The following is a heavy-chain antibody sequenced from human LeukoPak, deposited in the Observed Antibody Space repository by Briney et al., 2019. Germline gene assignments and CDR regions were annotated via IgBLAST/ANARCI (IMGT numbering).Heavy chain of an antibody. Sequence: GGSLRLSCAASGFIFSNAWMSWVRQAPGKGLEWVGRIKSKTDGGTTDYAAPVKGRFTISRDDSKNTLYLQMNSLKTEDTAVYYCTTGPYSSSWYVWGYYYYGMDVWGQGTTVTVSS. V-gene: IGHV3-15*01. CDR1: GFIFSNAW. D-gene: IGHD6-13*01. CDR3: TTGPYSSSWYVWGYYYYGMDV. CDR2: IKSKTDGGTT. J-gene: IGHJ6*02.